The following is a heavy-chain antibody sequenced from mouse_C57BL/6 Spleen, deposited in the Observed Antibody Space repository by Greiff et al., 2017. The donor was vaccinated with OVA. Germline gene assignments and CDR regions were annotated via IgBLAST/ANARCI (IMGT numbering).Heavy chain of an antibody. CDR2: IDPENGDT. D-gene: IGHD2-2*01. V-gene: IGHV14-4*01. J-gene: IGHJ3*01. CDR3: TTGMGGYDERCAY. Sequence: EVQLVESGAELVRPGASVKLSCTASGFNIKDDYMHWVKQRPEQGLEWIGWIDPENGDTEYASKFQGKATITADTSSNTAYLQLSSLTSEDTAVYYCTTGMGGYDERCAYWGQGTLVTVSA. CDR1: GFNIKDDY.